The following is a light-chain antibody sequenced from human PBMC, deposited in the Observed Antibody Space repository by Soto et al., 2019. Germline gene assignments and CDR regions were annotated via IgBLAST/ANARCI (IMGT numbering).Light chain of an antibody. V-gene: IGKV3-11*01. CDR2: GAS. J-gene: IGKJ5*01. CDR1: QSVSTY. Sequence: EIVLTQSPATLSLSPGERATLSCRASQSVSTYLAWYQQRPGRAPRLLIYGASNRATGIPVRFSGSGSWSGTDFTLTISSLEAEDFALYYCQQRIDWPMTFGQGTRLEIK. CDR3: QQRIDWPMT.